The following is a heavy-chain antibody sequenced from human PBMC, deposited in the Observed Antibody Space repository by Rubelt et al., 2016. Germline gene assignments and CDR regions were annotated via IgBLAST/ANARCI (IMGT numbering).Heavy chain of an antibody. Sequence: VQLVQSGAEVKKPGASVKVSCKVSGYTLPELSMHWVRQAPGKGLEWMGGFDPDDGETIYAQKFQGRVTMTEDTATDTAFMGMSSLRSEDTAVYYCAPRWCGGDCKNAFDIWGQGTMVTVSS. CDR3: APRWCGGDCKNAFDI. CDR2: FDPDDGET. V-gene: IGHV1-24*01. CDR1: GYTLPELS. D-gene: IGHD2-21*02. J-gene: IGHJ3*02.